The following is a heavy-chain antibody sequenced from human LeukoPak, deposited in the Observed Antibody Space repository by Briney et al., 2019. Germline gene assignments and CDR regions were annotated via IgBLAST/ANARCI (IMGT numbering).Heavy chain of an antibody. J-gene: IGHJ5*02. CDR1: GGSISSSSYY. Sequence: PSETLSLTCTVSGGSISSSSYYWGWIRQPPGKGLEWIGSIYYSGSTYYNLSLKSRVTISVDTSKNQFSLKLSSVTAADTAVYYSASDEVTGPRIAAAGTRWFDTWGQGTLVTVSS. CDR2: IYYSGST. CDR3: ASDEVTGPRIAAAGTRWFDT. V-gene: IGHV4-39*01. D-gene: IGHD6-13*01.